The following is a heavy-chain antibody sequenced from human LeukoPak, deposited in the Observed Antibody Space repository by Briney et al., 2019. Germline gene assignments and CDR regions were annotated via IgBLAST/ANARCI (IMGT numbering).Heavy chain of an antibody. V-gene: IGHV3-33*01. CDR1: GFTFSSYG. CDR3: VRGGSGWYYFDY. J-gene: IGHJ4*02. Sequence: GRSLRLSCAASGFTFSSYGMHWVRQAPGKGLEWVAVIWYDGSNKYYADSVKGRFTISRENAKNSLYLQMNSLRDGDTAVYYCVRGGSGWYYFDYWGQGTLVTVSS. D-gene: IGHD6-19*01. CDR2: IWYDGSNK.